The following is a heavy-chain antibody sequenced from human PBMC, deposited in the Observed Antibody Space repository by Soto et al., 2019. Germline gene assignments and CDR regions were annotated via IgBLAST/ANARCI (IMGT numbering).Heavy chain of an antibody. J-gene: IGHJ5*02. V-gene: IGHV4-31*02. Sequence: SETLCLTCTVSGGSISSGGYYWSWIRQHPGKGLEWIGYIYYSGSTYYNPSLKSRVTISVDTSKNQFSLKLSSVTAADTAVYYCAREVHYDIFYNWFDPWGQGTLVTVSS. D-gene: IGHD3-9*01. CDR1: GGSISSGGYY. CDR3: AREVHYDIFYNWFDP. CDR2: IYYSGST.